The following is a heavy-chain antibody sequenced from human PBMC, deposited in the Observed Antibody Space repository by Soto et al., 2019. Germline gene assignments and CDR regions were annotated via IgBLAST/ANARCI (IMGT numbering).Heavy chain of an antibody. Sequence: QVQLVESGGGVVQPGRSLRLSCAVSGFTFSTYAMHWVRQAPGKGLEWVAVISSDGSNKWYTNSVKGRFTISRDNSKNTLYLQMNSLRAEDTAVYYCASQKYSIGWTLDYWGQGTLVTVSS. V-gene: IGHV3-30-3*01. D-gene: IGHD6-19*01. CDR1: GFTFSTYA. CDR2: ISSDGSNK. J-gene: IGHJ4*02. CDR3: ASQKYSIGWTLDY.